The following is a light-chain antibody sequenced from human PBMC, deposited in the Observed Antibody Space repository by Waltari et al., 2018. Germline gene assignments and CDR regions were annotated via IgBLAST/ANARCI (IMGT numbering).Light chain of an antibody. Sequence: DIQMTQSPSTLSASVGDRVPITCRASQSISSWLAWYQQKPGKAPKLLIEKASSLESGVPSRFSGSGSGTEFTLTISSLQPDDFATYYCQQYNSYSWTFGQGTKVEIK. CDR3: QQYNSYSWT. J-gene: IGKJ1*01. V-gene: IGKV1-5*03. CDR2: KAS. CDR1: QSISSW.